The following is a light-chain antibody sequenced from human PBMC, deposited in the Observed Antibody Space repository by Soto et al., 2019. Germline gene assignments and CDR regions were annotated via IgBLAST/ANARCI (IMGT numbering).Light chain of an antibody. Sequence: QSPSSLSASVGDRVTITCRASQSISSYLNWYQQKPGKAPKLLIYAASSLQSGVPSRFSGSGSGTDFTLTISSLQPEDFATYYCQQSYSTLITFGQGTRLEIK. J-gene: IGKJ5*01. V-gene: IGKV1-39*01. CDR3: QQSYSTLIT. CDR2: AAS. CDR1: QSISSY.